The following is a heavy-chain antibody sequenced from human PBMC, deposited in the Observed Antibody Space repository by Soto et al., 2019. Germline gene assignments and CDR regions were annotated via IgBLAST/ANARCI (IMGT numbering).Heavy chain of an antibody. Sequence: GGYLRLACAASGFSFSSYRMNWVRQAPGKGLEWVSSISSSSSYIYYADSVKGRFTISRDNAKNSLYLQMNSLRAEDTAVYYCARDPRDIVVVPAAFDYWGQGT. V-gene: IGHV3-21*01. CDR2: ISSSSSYI. D-gene: IGHD2-2*01. CDR3: ARDPRDIVVVPAAFDY. J-gene: IGHJ4*02. CDR1: GFSFSSYR.